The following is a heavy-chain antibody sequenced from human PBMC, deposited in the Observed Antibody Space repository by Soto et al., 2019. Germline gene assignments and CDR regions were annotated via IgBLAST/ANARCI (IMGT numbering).Heavy chain of an antibody. Sequence: QVQLVESGGGVVQPGRSLRLSCAASGFTFSNYAMYWVRQAPGKGLEWVAVISYDGNNKYYADSVKGRFTISRDNSKNTLYLKMNSLRADDTAVYYCARAGCDGGTCYTLVGLRYGMDVWGQGTTVTVSS. J-gene: IGHJ6*02. CDR2: ISYDGNNK. V-gene: IGHV3-30-3*01. D-gene: IGHD2-15*01. CDR1: GFTFSNYA. CDR3: ARAGCDGGTCYTLVGLRYGMDV.